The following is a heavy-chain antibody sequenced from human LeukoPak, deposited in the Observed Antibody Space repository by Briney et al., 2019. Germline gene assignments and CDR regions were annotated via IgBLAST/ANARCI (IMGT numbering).Heavy chain of an antibody. Sequence: GGSLRLSCAASGFTFSSYAMSWVHQAPGKGLEWVSAISGSGGSTYYADSVKGRCTISRDNSKNTLYLQMNSLRAEDTAVYYCASRQDIVVVPAAPGYWGQGTLVTVSS. V-gene: IGHV3-23*01. CDR1: GFTFSSYA. CDR2: ISGSGGST. CDR3: ASRQDIVVVPAAPGY. J-gene: IGHJ4*02. D-gene: IGHD2-2*01.